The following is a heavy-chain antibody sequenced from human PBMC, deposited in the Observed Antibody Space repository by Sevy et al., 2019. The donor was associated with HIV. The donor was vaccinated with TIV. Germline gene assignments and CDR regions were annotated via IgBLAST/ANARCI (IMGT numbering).Heavy chain of an antibody. J-gene: IGHJ6*02. D-gene: IGHD3-10*01. Sequence: ASVKVSCKVSGYTLTELSMHWVRQAPGKGLEWMGGFDPEDGETIYAQKFQGRVTMTEDTSTDTAYMELSSLRSEDTAVYYCATVSLPVRGVIYSEHYGMDVWGQGTTVTVSS. CDR2: FDPEDGET. CDR3: ATVSLPVRGVIYSEHYGMDV. V-gene: IGHV1-24*01. CDR1: GYTLTELS.